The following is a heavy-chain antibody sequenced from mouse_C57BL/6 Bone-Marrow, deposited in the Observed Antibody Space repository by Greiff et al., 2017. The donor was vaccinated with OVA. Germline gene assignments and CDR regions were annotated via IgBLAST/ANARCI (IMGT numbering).Heavy chain of an antibody. CDR1: GFTFSSYG. J-gene: IGHJ1*03. CDR3: ASATVAYWYFDV. CDR2: ISSGGSYT. D-gene: IGHD1-1*01. Sequence: EVQVVESGGDLVKPGGSLKLSCAASGFTFSSYGMSWVRQTPDKRLEWVATISSGGSYTYYPDSVKGRFTISRDNAKNTLYLQMSSLKSEDTAMYYCASATVAYWYFDVWGTGTTVTVSS. V-gene: IGHV5-6*01.